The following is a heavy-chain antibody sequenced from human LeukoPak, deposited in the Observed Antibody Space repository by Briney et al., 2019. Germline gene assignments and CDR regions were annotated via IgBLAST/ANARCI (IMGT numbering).Heavy chain of an antibody. CDR1: GYTFTGYY. J-gene: IGHJ4*02. V-gene: IGHV1-2*02. CDR2: INPNSGGT. D-gene: IGHD3-3*01. CDR3: ARDLAIFGVIIIKLPGEAFDY. Sequence: ASVKVSCKASGYTFTGYYMHWVRQAPGQGLEWMGWINPNSGGTNYAQKFQGRVTMTRDTSISTAYMELSRLRSDDTAVYYCARDLAIFGVIIIKLPGEAFDYWGQGTLVTVSP.